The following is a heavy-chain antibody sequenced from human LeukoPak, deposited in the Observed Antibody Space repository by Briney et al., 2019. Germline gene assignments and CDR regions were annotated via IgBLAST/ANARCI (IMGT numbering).Heavy chain of an antibody. V-gene: IGHV3-48*03. Sequence: GGSLRLSCAASGFTFSGYEMNWVRPAPGKGLEWVSYISSSGSIIYYADSVKGRFTISRDNAKNSLYLQMNSLRAEDTAVYYCARDDAGYSSGWYWVYWGQGTLVTVSS. CDR2: ISSSGSII. J-gene: IGHJ4*02. CDR3: ARDDAGYSSGWYWVY. D-gene: IGHD6-19*01. CDR1: GFTFSGYE.